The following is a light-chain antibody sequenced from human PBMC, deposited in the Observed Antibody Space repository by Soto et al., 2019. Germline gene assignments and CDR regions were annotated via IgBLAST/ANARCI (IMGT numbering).Light chain of an antibody. CDR3: CSPGSYSWV. Sequence: QSALTQPRSVSGSPGQSVTISCTGTSNDVGGYNYVSWFQQHPGKAPKLMIFDVSKRPSGVPDRFSGSKSGNTASLTISGLQAEDEADYYCCSPGSYSWVFGGGTKLTVL. V-gene: IGLV2-11*01. CDR2: DVS. CDR1: SNDVGGYNY. J-gene: IGLJ3*02.